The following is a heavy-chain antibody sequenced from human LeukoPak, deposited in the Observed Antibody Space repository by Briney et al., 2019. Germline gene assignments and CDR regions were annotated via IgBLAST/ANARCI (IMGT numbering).Heavy chain of an antibody. CDR3: ARDAVVVPAAPRTYYYYGMDV. J-gene: IGHJ6*02. D-gene: IGHD2-2*01. V-gene: IGHV4-4*02. CDR1: GGSISSSNW. Sequence: PSGTLSLTCAVSGGSISSSNWWSWVRQPPGKGLEWIGEIYHSGSTNYNPSLKSRVTISVDKSKNQFSLKLSSVTAADTAVYYCARDAVVVPAAPRTYYYYGMDVWGQGTTVTVSS. CDR2: IYHSGST.